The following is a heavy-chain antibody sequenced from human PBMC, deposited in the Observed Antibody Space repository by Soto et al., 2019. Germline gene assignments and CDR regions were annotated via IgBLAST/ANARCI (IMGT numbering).Heavy chain of an antibody. J-gene: IGHJ4*02. CDR2: IYPDDSDT. V-gene: IGHV5-51*01. CDR1: GYSFTTYW. CDR3: ARGGDDYYYGGNGYYPLDS. D-gene: IGHD3-22*01. Sequence: GESLKISCQGSGYSFTTYWIVWVRQMPGKGLECMGVIYPDDSDTIYSPSFQGQVTISADKSISTAYLQWSSLKASDTAMYYCARGGDDYYYGGNGYYPLDSWGQGTLVTVSS.